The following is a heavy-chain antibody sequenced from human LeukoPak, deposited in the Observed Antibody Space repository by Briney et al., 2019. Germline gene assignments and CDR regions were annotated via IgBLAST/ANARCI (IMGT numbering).Heavy chain of an antibody. CDR2: ISSSGTTI. Sequence: GGSLILSCAASGFTFSSYEMNWVRQAPGKGLEWVSYISSSGTTIYYTDSVKGRFTISRDDAKNSLYLQMNSLRAEDTAVYYCARDPPCTSTRCYSLVFDYWGQGTLVTVSS. D-gene: IGHD2-2*02. J-gene: IGHJ4*02. CDR1: GFTFSSYE. CDR3: ARDPPCTSTRCYSLVFDY. V-gene: IGHV3-48*03.